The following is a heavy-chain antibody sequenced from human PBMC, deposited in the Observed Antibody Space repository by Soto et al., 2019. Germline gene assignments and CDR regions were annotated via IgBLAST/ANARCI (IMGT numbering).Heavy chain of an antibody. Sequence: SETLSLTCTVSGGSISSSSYYWGWIRQPPGKGLEWIGSIYYSGSTYYNPSLKSRVTISVDTSKNQFSLRLSSVTAADTAVYYCARHAVHSSGFIDYWGQGTLVTVAS. CDR2: IYYSGST. CDR3: ARHAVHSSGFIDY. D-gene: IGHD6-19*01. V-gene: IGHV4-39*01. J-gene: IGHJ4*02. CDR1: GGSISSSSYY.